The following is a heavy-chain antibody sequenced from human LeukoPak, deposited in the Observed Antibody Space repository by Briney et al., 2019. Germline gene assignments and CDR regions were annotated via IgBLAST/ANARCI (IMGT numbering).Heavy chain of an antibody. D-gene: IGHD1-26*01. CDR3: ATAGIVGATGHDAFDI. V-gene: IGHV4-4*02. J-gene: IGHJ3*02. CDR1: GGSISSSNW. Sequence: SGTLSLTCAVSGGSISSSNWWSWVRQPPGKGLEWIGEIYHSGSTNYNPSLKSRVTISVDKSKNQLSLKLSSVTAADTAVYYCATAGIVGATGHDAFDIWGQGTTVTVSS. CDR2: IYHSGST.